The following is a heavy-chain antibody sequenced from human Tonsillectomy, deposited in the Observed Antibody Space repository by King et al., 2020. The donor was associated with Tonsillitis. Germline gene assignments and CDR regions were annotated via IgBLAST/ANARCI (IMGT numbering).Heavy chain of an antibody. J-gene: IGHJ4*02. CDR1: GFTFSSYS. D-gene: IGHD2-2*01. CDR3: ARDVYCSGTSCYRHFDY. V-gene: IGHV3-48*01. CDR2: ISGSSTTI. Sequence: VQLVESGGGLVQPGGSLRLSCAASGFTFSSYSMNWVRQAPGKGLEWVSYISGSSTTIYYADSVKGRFTISRDNAKNSLYLHMNSLRAEDTAVYYCARDVYCSGTSCYRHFDYWGQGTLVTVSS.